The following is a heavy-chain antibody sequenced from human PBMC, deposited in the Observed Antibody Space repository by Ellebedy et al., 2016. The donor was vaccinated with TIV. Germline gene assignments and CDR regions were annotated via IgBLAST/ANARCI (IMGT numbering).Heavy chain of an antibody. CDR1: GFPFISYA. V-gene: IGHV3-23*01. J-gene: IGHJ4*02. Sequence: GGSLRLSCAASGFPFISYAMTWVRRAPGKGLEWLSSISGTGARAYYADSVKGRFTISKDTSKNTLDLQMNSLRAEDTAIYYCAKHLSLRYFFDDWGQGTLVTVSS. CDR3: AKHLSLRYFFDD. D-gene: IGHD3-10*01. CDR2: ISGTGARA.